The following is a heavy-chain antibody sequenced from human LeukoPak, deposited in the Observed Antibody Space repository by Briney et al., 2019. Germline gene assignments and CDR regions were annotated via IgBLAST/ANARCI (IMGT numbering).Heavy chain of an antibody. J-gene: IGHJ5*02. V-gene: IGHV4-59*08. D-gene: IGHD6-25*01. CDR1: GVSISTFY. CDR2: IYYTGSN. CDR3: ATNAAVATSRSWFDP. Sequence: PSETLSLTCTVSGVSISTFYWSWIRQPPGKGPEWIGYIYYTGSNTYNSSLKSRVTMSVDTSKNQCSLQLSSVTAADTAVYYCATNAAVATSRSWFDPWGQGTLVTVSS.